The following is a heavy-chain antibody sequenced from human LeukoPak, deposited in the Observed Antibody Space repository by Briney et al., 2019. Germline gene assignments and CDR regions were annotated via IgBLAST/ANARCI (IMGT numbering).Heavy chain of an antibody. D-gene: IGHD6-19*01. CDR3: AKSRAVAGGYYYYGMDV. Sequence: QPGGSLRLSCAASGFTFSSYAMSWVRQAPGKGLEWVSAISGSGGSTYYADSVKGRFTISRDNSKNTLYLQMNSLRAEDTAVYYCAKSRAVAGGYYYYGMDVWGQGTTVTVSS. CDR2: ISGSGGST. V-gene: IGHV3-23*01. CDR1: GFTFSSYA. J-gene: IGHJ6*02.